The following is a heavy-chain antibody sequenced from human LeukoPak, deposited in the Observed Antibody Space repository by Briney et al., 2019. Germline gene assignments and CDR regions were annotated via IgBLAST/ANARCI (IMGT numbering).Heavy chain of an antibody. CDR3: AKGVRSNWFDP. CDR2: ISWNSGSI. V-gene: IGHV3-9*01. Sequence: GGSLRLSCAASGFTFDDYAMHWVRQAPGKGLEWVSGISWNSGSIGYADSVKSRFTISRDNAKNSLYLQMNSLRAEDTALYYCAKGVRSNWFDPWGQGTLVTVSS. CDR1: GFTFDDYA. J-gene: IGHJ5*02.